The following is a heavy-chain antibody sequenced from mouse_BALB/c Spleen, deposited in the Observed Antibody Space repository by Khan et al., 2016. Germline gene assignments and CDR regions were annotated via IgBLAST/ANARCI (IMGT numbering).Heavy chain of an antibody. CDR3: AKENYRSSFDY. D-gene: IGHD2-14*01. CDR2: INSNGGST. CDR1: GFTFSTYG. J-gene: IGHJ2*01. V-gene: IGHV5-6-3*01. Sequence: EVELVESGGGLVQPGGSLKLSCAASGFTFSTYGMSWVRQTPDKRLELVATINSNGGSTYYPDSVKGRFTISRDNAKNTLYLQMSSLKSEDTAMYYCAKENYRSSFDYWGQGTTLTVSS.